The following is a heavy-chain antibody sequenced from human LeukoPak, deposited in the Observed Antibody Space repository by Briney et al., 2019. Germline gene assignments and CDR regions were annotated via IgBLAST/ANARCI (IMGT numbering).Heavy chain of an antibody. CDR3: ALEYGSGSYHFDY. CDR1: GGSISSGDYY. V-gene: IGHV4-30-4*01. D-gene: IGHD3-10*01. J-gene: IGHJ4*02. CDR2: IYYSGST. Sequence: SETLSLTCTVSGGSISSGDYYWSWIRQPPGKGLEWIGYIYYSGSTYYNPSLKSRVTISVDTSKNQFSLKLSSVTAADTAVYYCALEYGSGSYHFDYWGQGTLVTVSS.